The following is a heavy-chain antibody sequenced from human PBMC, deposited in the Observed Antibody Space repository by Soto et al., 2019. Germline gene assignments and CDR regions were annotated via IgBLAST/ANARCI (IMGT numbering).Heavy chain of an antibody. CDR1: GGSIRSYY. CDR3: GRGFSGTGFEP. J-gene: IGHJ5*02. CDR2: SYYSGST. Sequence: PSETLSLTCTVSGGSIRSYYWSWLRQSPGKGLEGIGYSYYSGSTNYNPSLKSRVTISVDTSKNQFSLKLSSVTAADTAVYYCGRGFSGTGFEPWGQGTMVTVSS. D-gene: IGHD5-12*01. V-gene: IGHV4-59*01.